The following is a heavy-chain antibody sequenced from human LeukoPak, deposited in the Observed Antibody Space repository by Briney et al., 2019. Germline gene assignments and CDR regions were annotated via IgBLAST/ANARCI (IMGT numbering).Heavy chain of an antibody. D-gene: IGHD1-26*01. J-gene: IGHJ4*02. V-gene: IGHV4-30-2*01. CDR3: ARVVVGATTGFDY. CDR1: GGSISSGGYS. Sequence: SETLSLTCAVSGGSISSGGYSWSWIRQPPGKGLEWIGYIYHRGSTYYNPSLKSRVTISVDRSKNQFSLKLSSVTAADTAVYYCARVVVGATTGFDYWGQGTLVTVSS. CDR2: IYHRGST.